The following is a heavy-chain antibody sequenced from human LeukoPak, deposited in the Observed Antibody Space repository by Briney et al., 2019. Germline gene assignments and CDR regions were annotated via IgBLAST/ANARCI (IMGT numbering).Heavy chain of an antibody. Sequence: GGSLRLSCAASGFTFSNYSMSWIRQAPEKGLEWLSYISHSGSTIYYADSVKGRFTVSRDNAKSSLYLQMNNLRAEDTALYYCATYGSGSGTFFDSWGQGTLVTVSS. CDR1: GFTFSNYS. CDR3: ATYGSGSGTFFDS. J-gene: IGHJ4*01. V-gene: IGHV3-11*04. CDR2: ISHSGSTI. D-gene: IGHD3-10*01.